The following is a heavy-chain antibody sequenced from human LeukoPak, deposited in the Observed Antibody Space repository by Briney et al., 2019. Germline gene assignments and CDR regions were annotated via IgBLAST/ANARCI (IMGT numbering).Heavy chain of an antibody. CDR2: IKEDGHER. CDR3: ARVFVVEAAPHHYDAFDV. Sequence: GGSLRLSCAASGFSFSSHWMTWVRQAPGKGLEWVASIKEDGHERYYVDSVRGRFTVSRDNAKNSLYLQMISLRVEDTAVYYCARVFVVEAAPHHYDAFDVWLQGTVVTVSS. J-gene: IGHJ3*01. CDR1: GFSFSSHW. V-gene: IGHV3-7*01. D-gene: IGHD1-26*01.